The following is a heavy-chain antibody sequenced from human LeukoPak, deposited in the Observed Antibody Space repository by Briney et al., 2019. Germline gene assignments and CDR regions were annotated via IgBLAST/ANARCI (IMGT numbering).Heavy chain of an antibody. V-gene: IGHV3-7*04. D-gene: IGHD1-1*01. Sequence: PGGSLRLSCAVSGFMFSNFWMSWVRQAPGRGLEWVANIHPEGNEKYHVESVKGRFTISGDNTKNLLFLQMNGLRVEDTAVYYCARGDDFSGDHWGQGTLVTVSS. CDR1: GFMFSNFW. CDR3: ARGDDFSGDH. CDR2: IHPEGNEK. J-gene: IGHJ4*02.